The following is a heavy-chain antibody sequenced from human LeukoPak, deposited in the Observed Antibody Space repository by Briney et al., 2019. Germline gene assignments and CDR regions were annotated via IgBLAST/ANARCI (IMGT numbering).Heavy chain of an antibody. CDR1: GVTLSPYG. CDR2: ISYEGGTQ. Sequence: GGSLRLSCAASGVTLSPYGMHWVRQAPGKGLEWVAVISYEGGTQHYADSVKGRFIISRDNPRNRLYLQMNILRTEDTAVYYCAKEGTPQVSTWYDLWGQGTQVIVSS. V-gene: IGHV3-30*18. CDR3: AKEGTPQVSTWYDL. D-gene: IGHD3-10*01. J-gene: IGHJ5*02.